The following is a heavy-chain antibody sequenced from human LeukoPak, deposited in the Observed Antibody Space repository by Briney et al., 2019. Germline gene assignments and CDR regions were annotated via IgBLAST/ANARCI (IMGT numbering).Heavy chain of an antibody. V-gene: IGHV4-59*01. CDR2: IYYTGSST. CDR1: GGSMSGFF. CDR3: ARTSRHFYGSGTNLTPWPAGMDV. Sequence: SETLSLTCTVSGGSMSGFFWTWIRQPPGRELEWIGSIYYTGSSTKYNPSLKSRVTISVDTSKSQFSLTLNSATAADTAVYYCARTSRHFYGSGTNLTPWPAGMDVWGQGTTVTVSS. J-gene: IGHJ6*02. D-gene: IGHD3-10*01.